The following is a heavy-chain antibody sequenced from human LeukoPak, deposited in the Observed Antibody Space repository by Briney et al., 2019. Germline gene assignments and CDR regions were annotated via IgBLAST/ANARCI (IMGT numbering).Heavy chain of an antibody. CDR1: GGSISGSSYS. CDR3: ARHSSFFSPLYP. V-gene: IGHV4-39*01. CDR2: IYYSGST. Sequence: SETLSLTCAVSGGSISGSSYSWGWIRQPPGKGLEWTGSIYYSGSTYYNPSLKSRLTISVDTSKNQFSLKLSSVTAADAAVYYCARHSSFFSPLYPWGQGTLVTVSS. D-gene: IGHD1-26*01. J-gene: IGHJ5*02.